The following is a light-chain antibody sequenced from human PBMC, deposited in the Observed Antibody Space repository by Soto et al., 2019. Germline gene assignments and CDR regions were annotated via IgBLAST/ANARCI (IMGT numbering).Light chain of an antibody. Sequence: QSVLTQPPSASGTPGQRVTISCSGSSPKIGSYPVNWYQQFPGTAPKLLTYTNTQRHSGVPDRFSGSKSGTSASLAISGLQSEDEADYYCAAWDDSLNGVLFGRGTKLTVL. CDR2: TNT. CDR1: SPKIGSYP. V-gene: IGLV1-44*01. CDR3: AAWDDSLNGVL. J-gene: IGLJ2*01.